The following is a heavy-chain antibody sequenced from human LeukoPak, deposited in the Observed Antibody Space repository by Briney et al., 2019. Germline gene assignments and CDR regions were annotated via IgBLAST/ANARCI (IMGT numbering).Heavy chain of an antibody. CDR2: ITSDGSST. D-gene: IGHD2-2*01. Sequence: GGSLRLSCAASGITFSTYWMHWVRQAPGKGLVWVSHITSDGSSTNYADSVKGRFTISRDNAKNTLYLQMNSLRAEDTAVYYCAWPAEYCTSTSCFQHWGQGTLVTVSS. V-gene: IGHV3-74*01. CDR3: AWPAEYCTSTSCFQH. J-gene: IGHJ1*01. CDR1: GITFSTYW.